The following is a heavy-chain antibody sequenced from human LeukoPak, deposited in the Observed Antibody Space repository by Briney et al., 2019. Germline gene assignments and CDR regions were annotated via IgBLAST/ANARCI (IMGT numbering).Heavy chain of an antibody. J-gene: IGHJ3*02. V-gene: IGHV3-21*01. CDR3: ARHTTNDAFDI. CDR2: ISSSSSYI. D-gene: IGHD1-1*01. CDR1: GFTFSSYG. Sequence: GGSLRLSCAASGFTFSSYGMNWVRQAPGKGLEWVSSISSSSSYIYYADSVKGRFTISRDNAKNSLYLQMNSLRAEDTAVYYCARHTTNDAFDIWGQGTMVTVSS.